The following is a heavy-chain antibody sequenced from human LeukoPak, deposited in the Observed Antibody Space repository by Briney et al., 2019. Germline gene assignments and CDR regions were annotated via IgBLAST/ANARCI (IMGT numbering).Heavy chain of an antibody. V-gene: IGHV3-48*03. CDR1: GFTFSSYE. Sequence: PGGSLRLSCAASGFTFSSYEMSWVRQAPGKGLEWVSYFSSSGRTIYYADSVRGRFAISGDSAKSSLYLQMNGLRADDTAVYYCARGTQLNAFDIWGQGTMVTVSS. CDR2: FSSSGRTI. CDR3: ARGTQLNAFDI. J-gene: IGHJ3*02. D-gene: IGHD6-13*01.